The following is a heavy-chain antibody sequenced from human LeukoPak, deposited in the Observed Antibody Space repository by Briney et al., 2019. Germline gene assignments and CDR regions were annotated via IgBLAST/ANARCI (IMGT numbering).Heavy chain of an antibody. CDR1: GVSISNYY. CDR3: ARLQGYNRPLDY. D-gene: IGHD1-14*01. V-gene: IGHV4-59*08. J-gene: IGHJ4*02. Sequence: PSETLSLTCTVSGVSISNYYWSWIRQPPGKGLEWIGYIYYSGSTKYNASLKIRVTMSVDRSNDQFSLKLSSLTAADAAVYYCARLQGYNRPLDYWGQGTLVTVSS. CDR2: IYYSGST.